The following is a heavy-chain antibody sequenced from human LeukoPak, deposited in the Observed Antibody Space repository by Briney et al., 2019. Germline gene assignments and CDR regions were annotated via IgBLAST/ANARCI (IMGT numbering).Heavy chain of an antibody. V-gene: IGHV4-34*01. D-gene: IGHD3-22*01. CDR3: AREAYAYYYDSSGYRFDY. CDR1: GGSFSGYY. J-gene: IGHJ4*02. CDR2: INHSGST. Sequence: PSETLSLTCAVYGGSFSGYYWSWIRQPPGKGLEWIGEINHSGSTNYNPSLKGRVTISVDTSKNQFSLKLSSVTAADTAVYYCAREAYAYYYDSSGYRFDYWGQGTLVTVSS.